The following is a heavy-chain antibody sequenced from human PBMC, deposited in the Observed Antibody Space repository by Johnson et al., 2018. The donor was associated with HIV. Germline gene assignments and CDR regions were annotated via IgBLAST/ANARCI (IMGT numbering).Heavy chain of an antibody. CDR3: ARGRGALDI. D-gene: IGHD3-16*01. V-gene: IGHV3-7*04. J-gene: IGHJ3*02. Sequence: VQLVESGGGLVQPGGSLRLSCGGSGFSFSIYWLTWVRQAPGKGLEWVANINQDGSEMYYVDSVKGRFPISRDNANNSLYVQMNSLRAEDTAVYYCARGRGALDIWGQGTMVTVSS. CDR2: INQDGSEM. CDR1: GFSFSIYW.